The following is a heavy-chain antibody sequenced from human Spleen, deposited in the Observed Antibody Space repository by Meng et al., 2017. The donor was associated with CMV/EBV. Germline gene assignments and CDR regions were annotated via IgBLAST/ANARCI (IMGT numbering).Heavy chain of an antibody. CDR3: ARGYDSFDP. Sequence: LRCTGSRGYIRSGGCYWSWIRQHPGKGLEWIGYIYYSGSTYYTQSLKSRVTISVETSKSQFSLKLSSVTAADTAVYYCARGYDSFDPWGQGTLVTVSS. CDR2: IYYSGST. V-gene: IGHV4-31*03. CDR1: RGYIRSGGCY. J-gene: IGHJ5*02. D-gene: IGHD5-12*01.